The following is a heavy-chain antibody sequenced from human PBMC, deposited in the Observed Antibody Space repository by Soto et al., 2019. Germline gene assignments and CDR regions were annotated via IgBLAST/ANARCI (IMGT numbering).Heavy chain of an antibody. Sequence: GESLKTCCMAPGYSFTNYWIGWVRQMPGEGLEWLGIIYPGDSDTRYSPSFQGQVTISADKSISTAYLQWSSLKASDTAMYYCAIEVGGWYYFDYWGQGTLVTVSS. CDR1: GYSFTNYW. D-gene: IGHD6-19*01. CDR3: AIEVGGWYYFDY. CDR2: IYPGDSDT. J-gene: IGHJ4*02. V-gene: IGHV5-51*01.